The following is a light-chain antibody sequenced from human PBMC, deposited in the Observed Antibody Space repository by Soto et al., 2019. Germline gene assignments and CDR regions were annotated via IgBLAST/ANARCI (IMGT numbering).Light chain of an antibody. Sequence: IPTTPSHSLLSASVGSGVSMDPRASQSIRRWLAWYQQKPGKAPKLLIFDASTLESGVPSRFSGRGSETEFTLTISSLQPDDFATYYCQQYNSYSPATFGQGTKV. J-gene: IGKJ1*01. CDR2: DAS. V-gene: IGKV1-5*01. CDR1: QSIRRW. CDR3: QQYNSYSPAT.